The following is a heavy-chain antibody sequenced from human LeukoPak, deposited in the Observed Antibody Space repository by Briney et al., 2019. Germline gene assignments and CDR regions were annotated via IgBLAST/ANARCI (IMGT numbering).Heavy chain of an antibody. CDR3: ARDLVGIVNNAFDI. V-gene: IGHV3-30-3*01. D-gene: IGHD3-22*01. J-gene: IGHJ3*02. CDR1: GFTFSSYA. CDR2: ISYDGSNK. Sequence: PGRSLRLSCAASGFTFSSYAMHWGRQATGKGLEWVAVISYDGSNKYYADSVKGRFTISRDNSKNTLYLQMNSLRAEDTAVYYCARDLVGIVNNAFDIWGQGTMVTVSS.